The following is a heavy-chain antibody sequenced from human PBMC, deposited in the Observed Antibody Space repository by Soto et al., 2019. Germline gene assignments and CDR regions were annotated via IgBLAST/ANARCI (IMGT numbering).Heavy chain of an antibody. J-gene: IGHJ6*02. CDR3: ARPSYRPYGMDV. CDR2: INHSGST. V-gene: IGHV4-34*01. Sequence: QVQLQQWGAGLLMPSETLSLTCAVYGGSFSGYYWSWIRQPPGKGLEWIGEINHSGSTNYNPSLKREXXIXVXXSKNHFSLKLSSVTAADTAVYYCARPSYRPYGMDVWGQGTTVTVSS. CDR1: GGSFSGYY. D-gene: IGHD6-6*01.